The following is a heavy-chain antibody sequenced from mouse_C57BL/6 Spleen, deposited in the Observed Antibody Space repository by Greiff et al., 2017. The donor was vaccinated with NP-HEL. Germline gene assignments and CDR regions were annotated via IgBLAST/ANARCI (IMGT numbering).Heavy chain of an antibody. D-gene: IGHD1-1*02. J-gene: IGHJ1*03. Sequence: QVQLKQSGAELARPGASVKMSCKASGYTFTSYTMHWVKQRPGQGLEWIGYINPSSGYTKYNQKFKDKATLTADKSSSTAYMQLSSLTSEDSAVYYCAREGGHWYFDVWGTGTTVTVSS. CDR2: INPSSGYT. CDR3: AREGGHWYFDV. CDR1: GYTFTSYT. V-gene: IGHV1-4*01.